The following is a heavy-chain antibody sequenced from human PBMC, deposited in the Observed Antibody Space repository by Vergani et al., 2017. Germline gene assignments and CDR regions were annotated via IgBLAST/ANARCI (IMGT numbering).Heavy chain of an antibody. V-gene: IGHV1-46*03. Sequence: QVQLVQSGAEVKKPGASVKVSCKASGYTFTSYYMHWVRQAPGQGLEWMGIINPSGGSTSYAQKFQGRVTMTRDTSTSTVYMELISLRSEDTAVYYCARDLGLGSYYGSRYYYYYYGMDVWGQGTTVTVSS. CDR2: INPSGGST. J-gene: IGHJ6*02. CDR3: ARDLGLGSYYGSRYYYYYYGMDV. D-gene: IGHD1-26*01. CDR1: GYTFTSYY.